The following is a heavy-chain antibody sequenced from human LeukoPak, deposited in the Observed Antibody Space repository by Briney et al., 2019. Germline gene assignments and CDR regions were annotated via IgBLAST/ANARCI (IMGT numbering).Heavy chain of an antibody. Sequence: SETLSLTCAVYGGSFSGYYWSWIRQPPGKGLEWIGEINHSGSTNYNPSLKSRVTISVDTSKNQFSLRLSSVTDADTAVYYCARSVGSMIVVVITLRRAFDIWGQGTMVTVSS. J-gene: IGHJ3*02. CDR2: INHSGST. D-gene: IGHD3-22*01. V-gene: IGHV4-34*01. CDR3: ARSVGSMIVVVITLRRAFDI. CDR1: GGSFSGYY.